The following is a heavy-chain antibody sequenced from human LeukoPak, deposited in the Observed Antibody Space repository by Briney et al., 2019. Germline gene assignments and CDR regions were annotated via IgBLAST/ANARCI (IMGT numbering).Heavy chain of an antibody. D-gene: IGHD1-1*01. Sequence: GGSLRLSCAASGFSFTNYAMSWVRQAPARGPEWVSSIRVGGETFYADSVKGRFTLSRDDSRNTVYLQMNNLRVDDTAIYYRAKANWVSNADAVWWGQGTQVTVSS. CDR1: GFSFTNYA. J-gene: IGHJ4*02. CDR2: IRVGGET. V-gene: IGHV3-23*01. CDR3: AKANWVSNADAVW.